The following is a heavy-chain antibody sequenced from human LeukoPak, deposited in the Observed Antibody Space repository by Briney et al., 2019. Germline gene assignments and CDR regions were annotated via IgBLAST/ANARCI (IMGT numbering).Heavy chain of an antibody. J-gene: IGHJ3*02. D-gene: IGHD5-24*01. CDR2: IYNSGST. Sequence: SETLSLTCTVSGVSISIYYWSWVRQPPGKGLEWIGYIYNSGSTIYNPSLKSRATISVDTSKNQFSLRLSSVTPEDTAVYYCARGIEVPSRRGDAIDIWGQGTMVTVSS. CDR1: GVSISIYY. CDR3: ARGIEVPSRRGDAIDI. V-gene: IGHV4-59*12.